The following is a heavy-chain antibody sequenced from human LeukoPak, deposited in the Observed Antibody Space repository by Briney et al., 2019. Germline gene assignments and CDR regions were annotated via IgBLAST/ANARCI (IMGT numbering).Heavy chain of an antibody. D-gene: IGHD5-12*01. J-gene: IGHJ4*02. CDR2: ISGSGGST. CDR3: AKDRLPTRGYSGYVGY. Sequence: GGSLRLSCAASGFTFSSYAMSWVRQAPGKGLEWVSAISGSGGSTYYADSVKSRFTISRDNSKNTLYLQMNSLRAEDTAVYYCAKDRLPTRGYSGYVGYWGQGTLVTVSS. V-gene: IGHV3-23*01. CDR1: GFTFSSYA.